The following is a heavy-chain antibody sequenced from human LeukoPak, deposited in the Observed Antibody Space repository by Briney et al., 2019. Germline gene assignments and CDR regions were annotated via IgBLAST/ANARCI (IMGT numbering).Heavy chain of an antibody. J-gene: IGHJ3*02. V-gene: IGHV1-18*01. CDR2: ISDYNGNT. Sequence: ALVKASSKASVYTFTTSVITSVRRAPGQRLEWLGWISDYNGNTTYAKELQGTVPMTTDTSTSTAYMELRSLRSDDTAVYYCARDREWELPWGSDAFDIWGQGTMVTVSS. D-gene: IGHD1-26*01. CDR3: ARDREWELPWGSDAFDI. CDR1: VYTFTTSV.